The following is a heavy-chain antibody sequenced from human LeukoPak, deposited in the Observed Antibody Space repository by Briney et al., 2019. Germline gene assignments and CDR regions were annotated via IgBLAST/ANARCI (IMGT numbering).Heavy chain of an antibody. D-gene: IGHD6-13*01. V-gene: IGHV3-7*03. CDR2: IKPDGTAK. J-gene: IGHJ4*02. Sequence: GGSLSLSCAASGFPFSSYSMTWVRQAPGKGLEWVANIKPDGTAKFYVDSVKGRFTISRDNALNSLYLQMNSLRAEDTAIYYCARSIPYGTTWYGRSDYWGQGTLVTVSS. CDR3: ARSIPYGTTWYGRSDY. CDR1: GFPFSSYS.